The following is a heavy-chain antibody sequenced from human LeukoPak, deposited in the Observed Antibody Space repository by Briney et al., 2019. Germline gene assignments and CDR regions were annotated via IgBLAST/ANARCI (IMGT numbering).Heavy chain of an antibody. V-gene: IGHV3-7*04. CDR1: GFTFSSYW. J-gene: IGHJ3*02. D-gene: IGHD6-13*01. CDR2: IKQDGSEK. Sequence: GGSLRLSCAASGFTFSSYWISWVRQAPGKGLEWVANIKQDGSEKYYVDSVKGRFTISRDNAKNSLYLQMNSLRAEDTAVYYCARGLIAAAGDAFDIWGQGTMVTVSS. CDR3: ARGLIAAAGDAFDI.